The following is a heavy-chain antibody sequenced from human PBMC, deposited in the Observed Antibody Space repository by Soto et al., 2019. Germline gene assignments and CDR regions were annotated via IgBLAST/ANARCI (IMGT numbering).Heavy chain of an antibody. CDR3: ARGRITMVFDY. Sequence: SETLSLTCAVSGGSISSGGYSWSWIRQPPGKGLEWIGYIYHSGSTYYNPSLKSRVTISVDRSKNQFSLKLSSVTAADTAVYYCARGRITMVFDYWGQGTLVTVSS. V-gene: IGHV4-30-2*01. J-gene: IGHJ4*02. CDR1: GGSISSGGYS. CDR2: IYHSGST. D-gene: IGHD3-10*01.